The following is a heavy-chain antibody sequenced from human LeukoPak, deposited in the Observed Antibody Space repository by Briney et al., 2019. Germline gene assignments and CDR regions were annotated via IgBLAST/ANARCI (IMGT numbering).Heavy chain of an antibody. CDR1: GGAFSNYA. CDR3: ARWTHGSGAGFFIH. Sequence: SVKVSCKASGGAFSNYAMNWVRQAPGQGLEWMGGIIPLLGTPSYAQKFRGRVTITADESTTTAYMELSSLRSEDTAVYYCARWTHGSGAGFFIHWGQGTLVTVSS. D-gene: IGHD3-10*01. V-gene: IGHV1-69*13. J-gene: IGHJ1*01. CDR2: IIPLLGTP.